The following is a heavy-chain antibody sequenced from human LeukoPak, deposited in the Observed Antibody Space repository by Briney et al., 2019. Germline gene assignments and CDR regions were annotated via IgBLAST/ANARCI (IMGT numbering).Heavy chain of an antibody. V-gene: IGHV1-8*02. Sequence: ASVKVSCKASGYTFSGTGWYLYWLRQAPGQELEWMGWMNPDSTNTGYAQKFQGRVTMTSDTSMSTAYMELSSLTSEDAAVYYCARVPSLGYCSGGSCYRFDHWGQGTLVAVSS. CDR2: MNPDSTNT. J-gene: IGHJ4*02. CDR1: GYTFSGTGWY. CDR3: ARVPSLGYCSGGSCYRFDH. D-gene: IGHD2-15*01.